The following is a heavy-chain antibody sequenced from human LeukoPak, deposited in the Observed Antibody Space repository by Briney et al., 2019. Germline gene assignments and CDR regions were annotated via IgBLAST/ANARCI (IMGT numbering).Heavy chain of an antibody. D-gene: IGHD3-3*01. V-gene: IGHV4-30-2*01. Sequence: SETLSLTCTVSGGSISSGSYYWSWIRQPPGKGLEWIGYIYHSGSTYYNPSLKSRVTISVDRSKNQFSLKLSSVTAADTAVYYCARGETIDFGAPWTDAFDIWGQGTMVTVSS. CDR1: GGSISSGSYY. CDR3: ARGETIDFGAPWTDAFDI. J-gene: IGHJ3*02. CDR2: IYHSGST.